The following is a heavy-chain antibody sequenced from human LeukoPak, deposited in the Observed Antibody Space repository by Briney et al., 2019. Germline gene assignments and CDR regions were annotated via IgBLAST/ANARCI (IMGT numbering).Heavy chain of an antibody. Sequence: GGSLRLSCAASGFTFSSYDMNSVRQAPGKGLEWVLYISSSGSTIYYADSVKGRFTISRDNAKNSLYLQMNSLRAEDTAVYYCASSSVLMVYAIAPRFDYWGQGTLVTVSS. J-gene: IGHJ4*02. D-gene: IGHD2-8*01. CDR2: ISSSGSTI. CDR1: GFTFSSYD. CDR3: ASSSVLMVYAIAPRFDY. V-gene: IGHV3-48*03.